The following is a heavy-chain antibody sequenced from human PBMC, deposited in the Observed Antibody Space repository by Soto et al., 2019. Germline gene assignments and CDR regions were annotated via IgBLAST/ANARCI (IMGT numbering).Heavy chain of an antibody. Sequence: EVQLLESGGGLVQPGGSLRLSCAASGFTFSSYAMRWVRQAPVKGLEWVSAISGSGGSTYYADSVKGRFTISRDNSKNPLYRQMNSLRAEDTAVYYCARRGSGSDYDYWGQGTLVTVSS. CDR2: ISGSGGST. V-gene: IGHV3-23*01. CDR3: ARRGSGSDYDY. CDR1: GFTFSSYA. J-gene: IGHJ4*02. D-gene: IGHD1-26*01.